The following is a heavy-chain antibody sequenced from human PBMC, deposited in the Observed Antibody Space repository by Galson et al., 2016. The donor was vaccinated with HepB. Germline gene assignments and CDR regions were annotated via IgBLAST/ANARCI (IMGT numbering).Heavy chain of an antibody. D-gene: IGHD6-19*01. CDR2: IKEDGSEG. CDR1: GFTFSKYW. Sequence: SLRLSCAVSGFTFSKYWISWVRLAPGKGLEWVANIKEDGSEGYFVDSVKGRFTVSRDNAKNSLYLQMNSLRVDDTAVYYCARDRRGSGWYNDYWGQGTLVTVSS. V-gene: IGHV3-7*01. J-gene: IGHJ4*02. CDR3: ARDRRGSGWYNDY.